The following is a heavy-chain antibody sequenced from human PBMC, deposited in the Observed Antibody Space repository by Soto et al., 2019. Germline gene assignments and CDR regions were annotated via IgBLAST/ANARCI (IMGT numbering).Heavy chain of an antibody. Sequence: QVHLVQSGAEVKKPGASVKVSCKGSGYAFTTYGITWVRQAPGQGLEWMGWISAHNGTTNYTQKLQGRVTVTRDTSTSTAYMELRSLRSDDTAGYYFARGRYGDYWGQGALVTVSS. CDR2: ISAHNGTT. CDR3: ARGRYGDY. V-gene: IGHV1-18*01. D-gene: IGHD1-1*01. CDR1: GYAFTTYG. J-gene: IGHJ4*02.